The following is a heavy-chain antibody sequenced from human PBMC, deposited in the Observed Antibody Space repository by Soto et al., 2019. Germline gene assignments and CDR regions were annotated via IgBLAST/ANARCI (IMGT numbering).Heavy chain of an antibody. CDR1: GFTFSSSW. J-gene: IGHJ6*02. D-gene: IGHD3-10*01. Sequence: EVQLVESGGGLVQPGGSLRLSCAASGFTFSSSWMHWVRQAPGKGLVWVSRINSDGSSTSYADSVKGRFTISRDNAKNTLYLQMNSLRVEDTAVYYCARDIRGYYGMDVWGQGTKVTVSS. CDR3: ARDIRGYYGMDV. CDR2: INSDGSST. V-gene: IGHV3-74*01.